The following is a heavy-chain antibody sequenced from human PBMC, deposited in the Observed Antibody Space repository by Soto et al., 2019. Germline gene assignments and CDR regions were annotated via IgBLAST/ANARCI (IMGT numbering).Heavy chain of an antibody. CDR3: ARRGGSYAGPPDY. V-gene: IGHV5-51*01. CDR1: GYIFTNYW. Sequence: GESLKISCKGSGYIFTNYWISWVRQVPGKGLEWIGMIYPGDSDTKISPSFQGQVTISADKSLSTAYLQWNSLKASDTAMYFCARRGGSYAGPPDYWGQGTLVPSPQ. D-gene: IGHD1-26*01. J-gene: IGHJ4*02. CDR2: IYPGDSDT.